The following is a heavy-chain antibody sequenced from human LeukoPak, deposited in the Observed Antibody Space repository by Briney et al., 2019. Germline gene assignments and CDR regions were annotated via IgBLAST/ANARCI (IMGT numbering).Heavy chain of an antibody. CDR2: INHSGST. D-gene: IGHD2-2*01. CDR3: ARWFGCSSTSCYPLFDY. CDR1: GGSFSGYY. J-gene: IGHJ4*02. V-gene: IGHV4-34*01. Sequence: SETLSLTCAVYGGSFSGYYWSWIRQPPGKRLEYIGEINHSGSTNYNPSLKSRVTLSVDTSKNQFSLKLSSVTAADTAVYYCARWFGCSSTSCYPLFDYWGQGTLVTVSS.